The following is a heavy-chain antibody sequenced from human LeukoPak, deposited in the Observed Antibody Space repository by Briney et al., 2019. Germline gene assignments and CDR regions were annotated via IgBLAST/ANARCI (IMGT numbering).Heavy chain of an antibody. CDR3: ARDVPRSGWALDS. Sequence: GGSLRLSCVASGFSFSTYSFYWVRQAPGKGLEGVANINQDGSEKCYMDSVKGRFIISRDNAKNSLYLQMNSLRAEDTAVYYCARDVPRSGWALDSWGQGTLVTVSS. D-gene: IGHD6-19*01. J-gene: IGHJ4*02. CDR1: GFSFSTYS. CDR2: INQDGSEK. V-gene: IGHV3-7*01.